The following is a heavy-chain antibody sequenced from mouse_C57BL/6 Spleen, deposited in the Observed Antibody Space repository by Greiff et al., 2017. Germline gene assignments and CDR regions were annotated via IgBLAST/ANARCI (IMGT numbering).Heavy chain of an antibody. J-gene: IGHJ3*01. CDR2: IWSGGST. CDR3: ASQNELTGSTWFAY. CDR1: GFSLTSYG. V-gene: IGHV2-2*01. Sequence: VMLVESGPGLVQPSQSLSITCTVSGFSLTSYGVHWVRQSPGKGLEWLGVIWSGGSTDYNAAFISRLSISKDNSKSQVFFKMNSLQADDTAIYYCASQNELTGSTWFAYWGQGTLVTVSA. D-gene: IGHD4-1*01.